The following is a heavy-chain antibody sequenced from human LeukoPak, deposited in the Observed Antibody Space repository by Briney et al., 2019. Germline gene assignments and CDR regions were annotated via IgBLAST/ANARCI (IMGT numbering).Heavy chain of an antibody. CDR3: AKGGGRYCSSTSWYRKDY. Sequence: PGGSLRPSCAASGFTFSSYGMHWVRQAPGKGLEWVAFIRYDGRNTYYADSVKGRFTMSRANSKNTLYLQMNSLRAEDTAVYYCAKGGGRYCSSTSWYRKDYWGQGALVTVSS. J-gene: IGHJ4*02. V-gene: IGHV3-30*02. CDR1: GFTFSSYG. CDR2: IRYDGRNT. D-gene: IGHD2-2*01.